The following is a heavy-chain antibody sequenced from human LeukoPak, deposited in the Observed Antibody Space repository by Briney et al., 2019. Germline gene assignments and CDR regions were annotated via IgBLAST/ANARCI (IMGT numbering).Heavy chain of an antibody. J-gene: IGHJ4*02. CDR2: MYSGGST. CDR3: ARDRAAAAGTFDY. D-gene: IGHD6-13*01. CDR1: GFTVRSKY. Sequence: GGSLRLSCAASGFTVRSKYMSWVHQAPGKGLEWVSGMYSGGSTYYADPVKGRFTISRDNPKNTLYLQMNSLRAEDTAVYYCARDRAAAAGTFDYWGQGALVTVSS. V-gene: IGHV3-53*05.